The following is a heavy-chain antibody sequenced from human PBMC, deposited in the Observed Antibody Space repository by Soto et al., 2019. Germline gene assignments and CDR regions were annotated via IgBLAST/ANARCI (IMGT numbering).Heavy chain of an antibody. Sequence: ASVKVSCKASGYTFTGYYVHWVRQAPGQGLEWMGWINPNSGDTYLAQRFQGRVTMNRDTSIGTAYMELRGLTSDDTAEYYCAKGGAIVAVGNRVYLYNAMDVWGQGTTVTVSS. CDR2: INPNSGDT. CDR3: AKGGAIVAVGNRVYLYNAMDV. J-gene: IGHJ6*02. V-gene: IGHV1-2*02. CDR1: GYTFTGYY. D-gene: IGHD5-12*01.